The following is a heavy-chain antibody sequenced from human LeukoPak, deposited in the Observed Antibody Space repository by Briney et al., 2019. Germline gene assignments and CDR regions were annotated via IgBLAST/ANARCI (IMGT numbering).Heavy chain of an antibody. Sequence: ASVKVSCKASGYTFTSYDINWVRQATGQGLEWMGWMNPNSGNTGYAQKFQGRVTITRNTSISTAYMELSRLRSDDTAVYYCARVFCMVRGVIITDPSTLDYWGQGTLVTVSS. V-gene: IGHV1-8*03. J-gene: IGHJ4*02. D-gene: IGHD3-10*01. CDR2: MNPNSGNT. CDR3: ARVFCMVRGVIITDPSTLDY. CDR1: GYTFTSYD.